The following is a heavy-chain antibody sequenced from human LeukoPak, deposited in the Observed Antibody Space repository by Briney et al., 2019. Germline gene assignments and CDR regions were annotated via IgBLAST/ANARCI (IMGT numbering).Heavy chain of an antibody. D-gene: IGHD2-21*02. CDR3: ARALSNVDCGGDCYSVLADYYFDY. CDR2: IYYSGST. Sequence: SQTLSLTCTVSGGSISSGGYYWSWIRQHPGKGLEWIGYIYYSGSTYYNPSLKSRVTISVGTSKNQFSLKLSSVTAADTAVYYCARALSNVDCGGDCYSVLADYYFDYWGQGTLVTVSS. CDR1: GGSISSGGYY. J-gene: IGHJ4*02. V-gene: IGHV4-31*03.